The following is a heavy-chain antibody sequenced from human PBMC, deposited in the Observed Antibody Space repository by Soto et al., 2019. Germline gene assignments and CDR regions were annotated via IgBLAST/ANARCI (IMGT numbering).Heavy chain of an antibody. D-gene: IGHD6-6*01. Sequence: EASVKVSCKASGYTFTSYGISWVRQAPGQGLEWMGWISAYNGNTNYAQKLQGRVTMTTDTSTSTAYMELRSLRSDDTAVYYCARDGYSSSSYDSYYYYGMDVWGQGTTVTVSS. CDR3: ARDGYSSSSYDSYYYYGMDV. V-gene: IGHV1-18*04. J-gene: IGHJ6*02. CDR2: ISAYNGNT. CDR1: GYTFTSYG.